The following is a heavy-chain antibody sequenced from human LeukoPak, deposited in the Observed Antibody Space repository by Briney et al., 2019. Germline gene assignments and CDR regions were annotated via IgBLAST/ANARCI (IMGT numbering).Heavy chain of an antibody. J-gene: IGHJ4*02. CDR1: GYTFTGYY. CDR2: ISGYNGNT. D-gene: IGHD2-2*01. CDR3: ARDTSSLAADFDY. V-gene: IGHV1-18*04. Sequence: ASVKVSCKASGYTFTGYYMHWVRQAPGQGLEWMGWISGYNGNTNYAQKLQGRVTMTTDTSTSTAYMELRSLRSDDTAVYYCARDTSSLAADFDYWGQGTLVTVSS.